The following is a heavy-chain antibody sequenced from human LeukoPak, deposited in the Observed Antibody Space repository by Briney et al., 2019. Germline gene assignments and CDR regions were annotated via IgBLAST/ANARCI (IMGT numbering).Heavy chain of an antibody. CDR2: INPSSGGT. CDR1: GYTFIAYY. V-gene: IGHV1-2*02. Sequence: ASVKVSCKASGYTFIAYYMHWVRQAPGQGLEWMGWINPSSGGTNYAQKFQGRVTMTRDTSISTAYMELSELRSDDTAVYYCAGQRDPRPIDYWGQGTLITVSS. J-gene: IGHJ4*02. CDR3: AGQRDPRPIDY.